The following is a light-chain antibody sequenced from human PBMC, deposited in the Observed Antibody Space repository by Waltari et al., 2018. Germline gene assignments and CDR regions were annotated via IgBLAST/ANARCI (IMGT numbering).Light chain of an antibody. V-gene: IGKV3-15*01. J-gene: IGKJ4*01. CDR2: AAS. CDR1: QSVSHD. Sequence: EVVMTQSPVTLSVSPGERVTLSCRASQSVSHDLAWYQQKPGQTPRLLIFAASTRATGIPARFIGRVSATEFTLIISSMQSEDSAVYYCQQYNDWPPPTFGGGTRVEIK. CDR3: QQYNDWPPPT.